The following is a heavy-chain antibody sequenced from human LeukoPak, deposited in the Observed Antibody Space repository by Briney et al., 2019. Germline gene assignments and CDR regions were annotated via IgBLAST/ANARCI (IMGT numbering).Heavy chain of an antibody. CDR1: GFTVSSNY. CDR3: ARDLAAAGQFDP. J-gene: IGHJ5*02. D-gene: IGHD6-13*01. Sequence: GSLRLSCAASGFTVSSNYMSWVRQPPGKGLEWIGEIYHSGSTNYNPSLKSRVTISVGKSKNQFSLKLSSVTAADTAVYYCARDLAAAGQFDPWGQGTLVTVSS. V-gene: IGHV4-4*02. CDR2: IYHSGST.